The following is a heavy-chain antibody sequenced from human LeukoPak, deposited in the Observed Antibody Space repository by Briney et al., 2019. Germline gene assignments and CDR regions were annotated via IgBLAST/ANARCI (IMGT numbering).Heavy chain of an antibody. V-gene: IGHV4-59*11. J-gene: IGHJ4*02. CDR3: ASYHDYSNYYFDY. Sequence: SETLSLTCTVSGGSISSHYWSWIRQPPGKGLEWIVYIYYSGSTNYNPSLKSRVTISVDTSKNQFSLKLSSVTAADTAVYYCASYHDYSNYYFDYWGQGTLVTVSS. CDR2: IYYSGST. D-gene: IGHD4-11*01. CDR1: GGSISSHY.